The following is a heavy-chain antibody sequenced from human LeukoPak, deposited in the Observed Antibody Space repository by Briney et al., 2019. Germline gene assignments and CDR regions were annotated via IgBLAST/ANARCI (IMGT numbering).Heavy chain of an antibody. D-gene: IGHD4-17*01. CDR3: ARPNGESARNWFDP. V-gene: IGHV4-59*01. CDR2: ISYSGST. Sequence: SETLSLTCTVSGGSLSPYYWSWIRQSPGKGLEWIGYISYSGSTNSHPSLKSRVTISVDMSKPQFYLELSSVTAADTAVYYCARPNGESARNWFDPWGQGTLVTVSS. CDR1: GGSLSPYY. J-gene: IGHJ5*02.